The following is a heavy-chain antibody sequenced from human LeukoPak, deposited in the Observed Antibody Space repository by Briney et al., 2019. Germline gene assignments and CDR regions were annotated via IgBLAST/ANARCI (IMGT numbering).Heavy chain of an antibody. J-gene: IGHJ4*02. Sequence: PGESLRLSCAASGFTVDNAWMNWVRQAPGKGLEWVGRIKSKTDGGATDYAAPVKGRFTISRDDSKNTVYLQMNSLKIEDTAVYYCTALVQGYWGQGTLVTVSS. D-gene: IGHD6-6*01. V-gene: IGHV3-15*07. CDR2: IKSKTDGGAT. CDR1: GFTVDNAW. CDR3: TALVQGY.